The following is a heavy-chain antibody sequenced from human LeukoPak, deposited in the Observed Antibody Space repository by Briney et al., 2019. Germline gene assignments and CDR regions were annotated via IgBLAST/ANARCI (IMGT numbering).Heavy chain of an antibody. CDR3: ATLRTYCSSTSCYSWFDP. D-gene: IGHD2-2*02. J-gene: IGHJ5*02. Sequence: SVKVSCKASGGTFSSYAISWVRQAPGQGLEWMGGIIPIFGTANYAQKFQGRVTITADESTSTAYMELRSLRSDDTAVYYCATLRTYCSSTSCYSWFDPWGQGTLVTVSS. CDR1: GGTFSSYA. CDR2: IIPIFGTA. V-gene: IGHV1-69*13.